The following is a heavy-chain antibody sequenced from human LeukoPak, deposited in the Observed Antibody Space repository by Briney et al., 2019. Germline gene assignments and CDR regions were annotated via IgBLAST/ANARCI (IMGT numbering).Heavy chain of an antibody. CDR2: INHSGST. V-gene: IGHV4-34*01. Sequence: PSETLSLTCAVYGGSFSGYYWSWIRQPPGKGLEWIGEINHSGSTNYNPSLKSRVTISVDTSKNQLSLKLSSVTAADTAVYYCARSGRKAPPKYYYYGMDVWGQGTTVTVSS. J-gene: IGHJ6*02. CDR1: GGSFSGYY. D-gene: IGHD1-26*01. CDR3: ARSGRKAPPKYYYYGMDV.